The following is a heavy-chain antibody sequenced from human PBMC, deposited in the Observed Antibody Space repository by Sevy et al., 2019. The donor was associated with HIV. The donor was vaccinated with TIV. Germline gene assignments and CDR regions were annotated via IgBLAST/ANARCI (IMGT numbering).Heavy chain of an antibody. CDR1: GGSFSGYY. CDR3: ARHCGSTSCSHAFDI. CDR2: INHSGST. Sequence: SETLSLTCAVYGGSFSGYYWSWIRQPPGKGLEWIGEINHSGSTNYNPSLKSRVTISVDTSKNQFSLKLSPVTAADTAVYYCARHCGSTSCSHAFDIWGQGTMVTVSS. J-gene: IGHJ3*02. V-gene: IGHV4-34*01. D-gene: IGHD2-2*01.